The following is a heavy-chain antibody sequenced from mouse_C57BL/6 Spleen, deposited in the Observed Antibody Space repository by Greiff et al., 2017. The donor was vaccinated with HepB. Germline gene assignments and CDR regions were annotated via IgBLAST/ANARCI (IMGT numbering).Heavy chain of an antibody. Sequence: QVQLQQSGAELARPGASVKMSCKASGYTFTSYTVHWVKQRPGQGLEWIGYINPSSGYTKYNQKFKDKATLTADKSSSTAYMQLSSLTSEDSAVYYCARGNYDGYPFAYWGQGTLVTVSA. CDR2: INPSSGYT. CDR3: ARGNYDGYPFAY. D-gene: IGHD2-3*01. J-gene: IGHJ3*01. CDR1: GYTFTSYT. V-gene: IGHV1-4*01.